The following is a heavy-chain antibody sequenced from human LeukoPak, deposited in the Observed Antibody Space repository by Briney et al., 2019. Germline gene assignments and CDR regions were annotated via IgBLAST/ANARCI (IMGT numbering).Heavy chain of an antibody. CDR2: IYYSGST. CDR3: AGYGSGSYYKAFDF. Sequence: KPGGSLRLSCVASGFPFSDYYMSWIRQHPGKGLEWIGYIYYSGSTYYNPSLKSRVTISVDTSKNQFSLKLTSMTAADTAVYYCAGYGSGSYYKAFDFWGQGILVTVSS. D-gene: IGHD3-10*01. CDR1: GFPFSDYY. V-gene: IGHV4-31*02. J-gene: IGHJ4*02.